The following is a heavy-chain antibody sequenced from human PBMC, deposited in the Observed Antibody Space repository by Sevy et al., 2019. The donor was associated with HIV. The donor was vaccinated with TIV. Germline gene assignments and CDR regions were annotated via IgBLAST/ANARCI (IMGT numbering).Heavy chain of an antibody. Sequence: GGSLRLSCAASGFTFSSYDMHWVRQATGKGLEWASAIGTAGDTYYPGSVKGRFTISRENAKNSLYLQMNSLRAGDTAVYYCARSEPTIFGVVSYGMDVWGQGTTVTVSS. CDR3: ARSEPTIFGVVSYGMDV. D-gene: IGHD3-3*01. CDR2: IGTAGDT. V-gene: IGHV3-13*01. CDR1: GFTFSSYD. J-gene: IGHJ6*02.